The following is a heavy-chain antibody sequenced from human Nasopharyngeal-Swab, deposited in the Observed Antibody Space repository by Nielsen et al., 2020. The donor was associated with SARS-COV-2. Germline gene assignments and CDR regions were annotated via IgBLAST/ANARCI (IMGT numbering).Heavy chain of an antibody. CDR2: IWYDGSNK. V-gene: IGHV3-33*06. Sequence: GGSLRLSCAASGFTFSSYGMHWVRQAPGKGLEWVAVIWYDGSNKYYADSVKGRFTISRDNSKNTLYLQMNSLRAEDTAVYYCAKDSSSWLDYFDYWGQGTLVTVSS. J-gene: IGHJ4*02. CDR3: AKDSSSWLDYFDY. CDR1: GFTFSSYG. D-gene: IGHD6-13*01.